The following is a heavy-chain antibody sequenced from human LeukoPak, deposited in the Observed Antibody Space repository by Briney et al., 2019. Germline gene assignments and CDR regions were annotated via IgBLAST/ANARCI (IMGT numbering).Heavy chain of an antibody. CDR2: INTYNGNT. Sequence: ASVKVSCKATGYTFASYGIIWVRQAPGQGLEWMGWINTYNGNTDYAQRLLGRVTMTTDTSTNTAYMELRGLRSDDTAVYYCARDSGAWHHFDYWGQGTLVTVSS. CDR1: GYTFASYG. CDR3: ARDSGAWHHFDY. J-gene: IGHJ4*02. V-gene: IGHV1-18*01. D-gene: IGHD4-17*01.